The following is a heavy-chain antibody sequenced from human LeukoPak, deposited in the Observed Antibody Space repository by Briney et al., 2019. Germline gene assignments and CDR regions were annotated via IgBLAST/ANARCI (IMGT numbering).Heavy chain of an antibody. V-gene: IGHV4-59*02. D-gene: IGHD3-22*01. J-gene: IGHJ3*02. CDR1: GFTVSTNY. CDR2: VYYSGST. CDR3: ARLTFYYDRSGTDAFDI. Sequence: GSLRLSCAVSGFTVSTNYMNWIRQPPGKGLEWIGYVYYSGSTKYNPSLKSRVTISVDTSKDQVSLKLSSVTAADTAVYYCARLTFYYDRSGTDAFDIWGQGTMVTVSS.